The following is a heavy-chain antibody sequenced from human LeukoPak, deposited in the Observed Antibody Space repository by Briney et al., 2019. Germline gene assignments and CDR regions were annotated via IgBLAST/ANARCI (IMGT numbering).Heavy chain of an antibody. CDR2: IYYSGST. CDR3: ARAFSGSEAWFDP. J-gene: IGHJ5*02. CDR1: GGFISSYY. Sequence: PSETLSLTCTVSGGFISSYYWSWIRQPPGKGLEWIGYIYYSGSTSYNPSLKSRVTISVDTSKNQFSLKLSSVTAADTAVYYCARAFSGSEAWFDPWGQGTLVTVSS. D-gene: IGHD1-26*01. V-gene: IGHV4-59*01.